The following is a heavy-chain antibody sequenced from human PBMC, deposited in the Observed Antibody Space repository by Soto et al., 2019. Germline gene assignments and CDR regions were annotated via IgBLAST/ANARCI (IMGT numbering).Heavy chain of an antibody. CDR1: GDSISSDYW. V-gene: IGHV4-4*02. Sequence: QVQLQESGPGVVKPSGTLSLTCAVCGDSISSDYWWSWVRQTPGKGLEWIGDMYHRGSTNYNPSLKSRVTISVDKSKNQFSLKLSSVTAADTAVYYCARGVAGIAGWFDPWGQGTLVTVSS. J-gene: IGHJ5*02. CDR3: ARGVAGIAGWFDP. D-gene: IGHD6-19*01. CDR2: MYHRGST.